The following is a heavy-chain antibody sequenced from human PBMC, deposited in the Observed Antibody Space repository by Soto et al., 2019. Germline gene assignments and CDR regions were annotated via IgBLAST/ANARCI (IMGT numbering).Heavy chain of an antibody. CDR3: AKEPYDSTGFSYSFHH. CDR2: ISSDGSDK. V-gene: IGHV3-30*18. J-gene: IGHJ4*02. D-gene: IGHD3-22*01. Sequence: QVQLVESGGGVVQPGRSLRLSCAASGFTFSSYGMHWVRQAPGKGLEWVAVISSDGSDKNYADSVKGRFSISRDNSRNTLFLQMNSLRPEDTAVFYCAKEPYDSTGFSYSFHHWGQGTLVTVSS. CDR1: GFTFSSYG.